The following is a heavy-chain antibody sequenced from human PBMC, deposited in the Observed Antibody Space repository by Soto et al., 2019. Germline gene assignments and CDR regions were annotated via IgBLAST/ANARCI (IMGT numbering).Heavy chain of an antibody. V-gene: IGHV3-64D*08. CDR2: ISSNGGST. D-gene: IGHD6-13*01. CDR3: VKVPSTKPGYFDS. Sequence: GGSLRLSCSASGFTFSSYAMHWVRQAPGKGLEYVSAISSNGGSTYYADSVKGRFTISRDNSKNTLYLQMSSLRAEDTAVYYCVKVPSTKPGYFDSGGKEPLVPVP. J-gene: IGHJ4*02. CDR1: GFTFSSYA.